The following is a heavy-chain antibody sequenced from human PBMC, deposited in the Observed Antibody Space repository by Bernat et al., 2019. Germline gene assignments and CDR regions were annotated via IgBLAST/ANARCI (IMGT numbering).Heavy chain of an antibody. Sequence: QVQLVQSGAEVKKPGASVKVSCKASGYTFTGYYMHWVRQAPGQGLEWMGWINPNSGGTNYATKFKGWVTMARDTSISTAYMQLSRLRADDAAVYDGARELPDAYYYDRRGLFDYWGQGTLVTVA. CDR2: INPNSGGT. CDR3: ARELPDAYYYDRRGLFDY. D-gene: IGHD3-22*01. V-gene: IGHV1-2*04. CDR1: GYTFTGYY. J-gene: IGHJ4*02.